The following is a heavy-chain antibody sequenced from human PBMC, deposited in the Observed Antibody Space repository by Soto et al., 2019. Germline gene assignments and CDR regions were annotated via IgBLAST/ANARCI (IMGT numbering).Heavy chain of an antibody. J-gene: IGHJ4*02. CDR2: ISYDGSNK. CDR3: AKDQGGFGELLDY. V-gene: IGHV3-30*18. D-gene: IGHD3-10*01. CDR1: GFTFSSYG. Sequence: QVPLVESGGGVVQPGRSLRLSCAASGFTFSSYGMHWVRQAPGKGLEWVAVISYDGSNKYYADSVKGRFTISRDNSKNTLYLQMNSLRAEDTAVYYCAKDQGGFGELLDYWDQGTLVTVSS.